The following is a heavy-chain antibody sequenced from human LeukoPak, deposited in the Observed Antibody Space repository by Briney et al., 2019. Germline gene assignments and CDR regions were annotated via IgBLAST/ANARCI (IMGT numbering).Heavy chain of an antibody. CDR2: ISAYNGNT. CDR3: VRVPWELLLFDY. D-gene: IGHD1-26*01. J-gene: IGHJ4*02. Sequence: ASVKVSCKASGYTFTSYGISWVRQAPGQGLEWMGWISAYNGNTNYAQKLQGRVTMTTDTSTSTAYMELRSLRSDDTAVYYCVRVPWELLLFDYWGQGTLVTVSS. CDR1: GYTFTSYG. V-gene: IGHV1-18*01.